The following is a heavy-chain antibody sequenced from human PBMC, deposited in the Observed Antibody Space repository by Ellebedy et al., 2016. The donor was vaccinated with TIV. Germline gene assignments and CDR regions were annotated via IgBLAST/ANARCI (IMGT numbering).Heavy chain of an antibody. CDR3: ARGRISMVRGDNHYFDY. D-gene: IGHD3-10*01. J-gene: IGHJ4*02. CDR2: INHRGST. V-gene: IGHV4-34*01. Sequence: MPSETLSLTCAVYGGSFSGYYWSWIRQSPGKGLEWIGEINHRGSTNYNLSLRSRVNISVDTSNNQFSLKLNSVTAADTAVFYCARGRISMVRGDNHYFDYWGQGTLVTVYS. CDR1: GGSFSGYY.